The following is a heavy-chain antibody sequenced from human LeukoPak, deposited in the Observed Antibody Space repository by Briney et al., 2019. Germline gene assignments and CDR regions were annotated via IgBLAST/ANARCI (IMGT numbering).Heavy chain of an antibody. J-gene: IGHJ5*02. CDR3: ARASDPWLQLT. V-gene: IGHV3-7*05. D-gene: IGHD5-24*01. Sequence: GGSLRLSCAASGFTFSNYWMIWVRQAPGKGLEWVGNIKQDGSEKRYADSVRGRFTISRDNAQTSLYLQMNSLGAEDTAVYYCARASDPWLQLTWGQGTLVTVSS. CDR1: GFTFSNYW. CDR2: IKQDGSEK.